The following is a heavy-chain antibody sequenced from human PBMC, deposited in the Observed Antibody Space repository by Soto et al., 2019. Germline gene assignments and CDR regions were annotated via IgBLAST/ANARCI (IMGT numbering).Heavy chain of an antibody. CDR3: ARDLPVYRYCISIDCPRSGMDV. D-gene: IGHD2-2*01. V-gene: IGHV4-34*01. Sequence: SETLSLTCAVYGGSFSGYYWSWVRQPPGKGLEWIVEINHSGSTNYNPSLKSRVTISVDTSKNYFSLKLSFVTAADTAVYYCARDLPVYRYCISIDCPRSGMDVWRQGPTVTVSS. J-gene: IGHJ6*02. CDR2: INHSGST. CDR1: GGSFSGYY.